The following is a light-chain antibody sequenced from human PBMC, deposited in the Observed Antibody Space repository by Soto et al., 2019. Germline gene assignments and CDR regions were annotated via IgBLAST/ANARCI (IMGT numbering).Light chain of an antibody. J-gene: IGKJ3*01. V-gene: IGKV1-27*01. CDR2: DAS. CDR1: QGISNS. Sequence: DIQMTQSPSSLSASIGDRVTITCRASQGISNSLAWYQQKPGKGPSLLIYDASTLQSGVPSRFSGSGSGTDFTLTINSLQPEDVATYYCQTYKSAPYTFGPGTTVDIK. CDR3: QTYKSAPYT.